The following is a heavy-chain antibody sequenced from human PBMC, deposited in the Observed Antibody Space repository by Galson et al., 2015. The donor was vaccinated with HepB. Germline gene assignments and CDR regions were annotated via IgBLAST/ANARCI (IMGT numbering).Heavy chain of an antibody. V-gene: IGHV5-51*01. J-gene: IGHJ6*02. D-gene: IGHD5-18*01. CDR1: GYGFTSHW. CDR2: IYPGDSDA. CDR3: AREGGYTNYYYGMDV. Sequence: QSGAEVKKPGESLKISCKASGYGFTSHWIAWVRQMPGRGLEWMGIIYPGDSDARYSPSFQGHVTMSADKSISTAYLQWSSLKASDTAMYYCAREGGYTNYYYGMDVWGQGTTVIVSS.